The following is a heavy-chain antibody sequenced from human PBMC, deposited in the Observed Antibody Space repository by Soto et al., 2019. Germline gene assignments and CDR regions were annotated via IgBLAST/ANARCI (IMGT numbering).Heavy chain of an antibody. CDR1: GGSVSSGSYY. CDR3: ARFGAVAGGNWFDP. J-gene: IGHJ5*02. Sequence: SETLSLTCTVSGGSVSSGSYYWSWIRQPPGKGLEWIGYIYYSGSTNYNPSLKSRVTISVDTSKNQFSLKLSSVTAADTAVYYCARFGAVAGGNWFDPWGQGTLVTIS. CDR2: IYYSGST. V-gene: IGHV4-61*01. D-gene: IGHD6-19*01.